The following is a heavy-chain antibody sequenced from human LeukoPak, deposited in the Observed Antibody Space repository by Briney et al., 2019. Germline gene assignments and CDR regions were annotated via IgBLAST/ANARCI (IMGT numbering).Heavy chain of an antibody. J-gene: IGHJ4*02. Sequence: GGSLRLSCAGSGFTFRNYWMNGVGQAPGKGVEGVGSISSGGGNIHYAGSLKGRFTISRDNAKNSLYLQMNSLRAEDTAVYYCARDDSGGLTDFWGRGTLVTVSS. CDR1: GFTFRNYW. CDR2: ISSGGGNI. D-gene: IGHD6-19*01. CDR3: ARDDSGGLTDF. V-gene: IGHV3-21*01.